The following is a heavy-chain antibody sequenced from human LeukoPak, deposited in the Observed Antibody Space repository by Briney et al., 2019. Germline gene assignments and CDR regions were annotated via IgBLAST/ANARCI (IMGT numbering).Heavy chain of an antibody. Sequence: GGSLRLSCAASGFTFEDYGMNWVRQAPGKELEWVSGINWNGDRIGYADSVKGRFTISRDNDKNSLYLQMNSLRAEDTALYYCARSRITIFGVITRGAFDIWGQGTMVTVSS. V-gene: IGHV3-20*04. CDR3: ARSRITIFGVITRGAFDI. D-gene: IGHD3-3*01. J-gene: IGHJ3*02. CDR2: INWNGDRI. CDR1: GFTFEDYG.